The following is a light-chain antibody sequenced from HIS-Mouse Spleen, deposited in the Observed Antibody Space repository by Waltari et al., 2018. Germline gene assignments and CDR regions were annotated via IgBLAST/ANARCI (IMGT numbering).Light chain of an antibody. J-gene: IGLJ2*01. V-gene: IGLV2-14*03. CDR3: SSYTSSSTLVV. Sequence: QSALTQPASVSGSPGQSITISCTGTSSDVGGYNYVSRYQQHPGKAPKLMLYDVSNRPSGVSNRFSGSKSGNTASLTISGLQAEDEADYYCSSYTSSSTLVVFGGGTKLTVL. CDR1: SSDVGGYNY. CDR2: DVS.